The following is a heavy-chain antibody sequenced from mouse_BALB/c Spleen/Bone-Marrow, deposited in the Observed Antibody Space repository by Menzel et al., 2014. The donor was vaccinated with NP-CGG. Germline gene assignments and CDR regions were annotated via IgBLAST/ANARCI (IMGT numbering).Heavy chain of an antibody. Sequence: EVQLVESGGDLVKPGGSLKLSCAASGFTFSNYGMSWVRQIPDKRLEWVATISSGGTYTFYPDSGKGRFTISRDNTKNTLPLQMTSLRSENTAMYYCTRRRDYDYFDYWGQGTTLTVSS. CDR3: TRRRDYDYFDY. V-gene: IGHV5-6*01. D-gene: IGHD2-4*01. CDR2: ISSGGTYT. CDR1: GFTFSNYG. J-gene: IGHJ2*01.